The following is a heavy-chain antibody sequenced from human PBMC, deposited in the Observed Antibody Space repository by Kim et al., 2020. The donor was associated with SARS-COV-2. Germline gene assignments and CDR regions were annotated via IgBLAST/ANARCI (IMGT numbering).Heavy chain of an antibody. Sequence: GTSYADSVKGRFTISIDNAKNTRYLQMNSLRDEYTAVYYCVSGFWRGLDHWGQGTLVTVSS. D-gene: IGHD5-12*01. J-gene: IGHJ1*01. CDR3: VSGFWRGLDH. CDR2: GT. V-gene: IGHV3-74*01.